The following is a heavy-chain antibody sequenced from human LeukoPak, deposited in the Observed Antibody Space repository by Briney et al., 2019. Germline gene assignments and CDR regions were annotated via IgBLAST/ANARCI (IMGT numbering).Heavy chain of an antibody. CDR2: ISYDGSNK. J-gene: IGHJ4*02. V-gene: IGHV3-30*18. D-gene: IGHD3-10*01. CDR1: GFTFSSYG. CDR3: AKEASPYYGSGSYDY. Sequence: PGGSLRLSCAASGFTFSSYGMHWVRQAPGKGLEWVAVISYDGSNKYYADSVKGRFTISRDNSKNTLYLQMNSLRAEDTAVYYCAKEASPYYGSGSYDYWGQGTLVTVSS.